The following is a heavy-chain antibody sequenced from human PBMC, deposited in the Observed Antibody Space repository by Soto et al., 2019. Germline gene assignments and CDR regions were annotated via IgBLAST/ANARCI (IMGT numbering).Heavy chain of an antibody. CDR2: INHSGST. D-gene: IGHD3-16*01. Sequence: SETLSLTCAVYGGSFSGYYWSWIRQPPGKGLEWIGEINHSGSTNYNPSLKSRVTISVDTSKNQFSLKLSSVTAADTAVYYCARPGGGAAYYYGMDVWGQGTTVTVSS. CDR3: ARPGGGAAYYYGMDV. CDR1: GGSFSGYY. J-gene: IGHJ6*02. V-gene: IGHV4-34*01.